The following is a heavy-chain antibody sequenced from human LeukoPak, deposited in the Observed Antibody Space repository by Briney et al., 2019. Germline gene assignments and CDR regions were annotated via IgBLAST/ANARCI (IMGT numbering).Heavy chain of an antibody. CDR3: ARDLYCSGGSCYRYFDY. V-gene: IGHV1-18*01. J-gene: IGHJ4*02. CDR2: ISAYNGNT. Sequence: ASVKVSCKASGYTFTSYGISWVRPAPGQGLEWMGWISAYNGNTNYAQKLQGRVTMTTDTSTSTAYMELRSLRSDDTAVYYCARDLYCSGGSCYRYFDYWGQGTLVTVSS. CDR1: GYTFTSYG. D-gene: IGHD2-15*01.